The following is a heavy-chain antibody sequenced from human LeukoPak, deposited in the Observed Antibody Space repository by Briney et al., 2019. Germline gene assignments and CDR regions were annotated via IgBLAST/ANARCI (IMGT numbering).Heavy chain of an antibody. Sequence: GGSLRLSCAVSGFTVTTNYMSWVRQAPGKGLEWVSVIYRGGNTYYSDSVKGRFTISRDNSKNTVFLQMDSLRAEDTAVYYCARGLWFGRLLSESFDYWGQGILVTVSS. CDR2: IYRGGNT. V-gene: IGHV3-53*01. J-gene: IGHJ4*02. D-gene: IGHD3-10*01. CDR1: GFTVTTNY. CDR3: ARGLWFGRLLSESFDY.